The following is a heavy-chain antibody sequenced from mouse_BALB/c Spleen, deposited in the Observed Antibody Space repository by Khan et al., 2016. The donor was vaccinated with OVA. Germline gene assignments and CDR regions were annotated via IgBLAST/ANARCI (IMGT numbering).Heavy chain of an antibody. V-gene: IGHV9-1*02. J-gene: IGHJ1*01. CDR3: ERISSYWYSDF. CDR2: INTYTGEP. CDR1: GYTFTNYG. D-gene: IGHD6-2*01. Sequence: QIQLVQSGPELKKPGETVKISCKASGYTFTNYGMNWVKQAPGKGLKWMGWINTYTGEPTYADDFKGRFVFSLETSASTAYLQISNLKNEDMTTYVCERISSYWYSDFWGAGTTVTVSS.